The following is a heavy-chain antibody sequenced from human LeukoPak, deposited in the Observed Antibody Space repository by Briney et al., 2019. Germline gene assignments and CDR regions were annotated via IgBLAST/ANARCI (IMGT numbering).Heavy chain of an antibody. CDR1: GFTFSSYG. CDR2: IRYDGSNK. Sequence: GGSLRLSCAASGFTFSSYGMHWVRQAPGKGLEWVAFIRYDGSNKYYADSVKGRFTISRDNSKNTLYLQMNSLRAEDTAVYYCAKDYCYGSGSPFDYWGQGTLVTVSS. V-gene: IGHV3-30*02. D-gene: IGHD3-10*01. CDR3: AKDYCYGSGSPFDY. J-gene: IGHJ4*02.